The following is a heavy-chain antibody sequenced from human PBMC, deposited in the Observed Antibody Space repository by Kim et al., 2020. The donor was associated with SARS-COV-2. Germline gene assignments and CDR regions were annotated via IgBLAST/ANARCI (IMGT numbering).Heavy chain of an antibody. J-gene: IGHJ6*02. Sequence: ASVKVSCKASGYTFTTHTISWVRQAPGQGLECMGWISGYNGNTNYAQKFRGRVTMTTDTSMSTAYMEVRSLRSDDTAVYYCARGGGLDVWGQGTTVNVS. CDR3: ARGGGLDV. CDR1: GYTFTTHT. V-gene: IGHV1-18*01. D-gene: IGHD3-10*01. CDR2: ISGYNGNT.